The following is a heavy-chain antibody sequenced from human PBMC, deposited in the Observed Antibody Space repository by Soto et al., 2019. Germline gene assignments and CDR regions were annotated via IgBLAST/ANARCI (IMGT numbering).Heavy chain of an antibody. D-gene: IGHD4-17*01. CDR3: ARGAATVTPGWFDP. V-gene: IGHV4-38-2*01. J-gene: IGHJ5*02. CDR1: GYSISSGYY. CDR2: IYHSGST. Sequence: SETLSLTCVVSGYSISSGYYWGWMRQPPGKGLEWIASIYHSGSTYYNPSLKSRVTISVDTSKNQFSLKLSSVTAADTAVYYCARGAATVTPGWFDPWGQGTLV.